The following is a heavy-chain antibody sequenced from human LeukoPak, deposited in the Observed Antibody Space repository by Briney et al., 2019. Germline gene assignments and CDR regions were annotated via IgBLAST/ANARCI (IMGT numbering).Heavy chain of an antibody. CDR3: ARGYYYDSSGYYPDY. J-gene: IGHJ4*02. D-gene: IGHD3-22*01. V-gene: IGHV7-4-1*02. CDR2: INTNTGNA. CDR1: GYTFTSYA. Sequence: ASVKVCCKASGYTFTSYAMNWVRQAPGQGLVWMGWINTNTGNATYAQGFTGRFVFSLDTSVSTAYLQISSLKAEDTAVYYCARGYYYDSSGYYPDYWGQGTLVTVSS.